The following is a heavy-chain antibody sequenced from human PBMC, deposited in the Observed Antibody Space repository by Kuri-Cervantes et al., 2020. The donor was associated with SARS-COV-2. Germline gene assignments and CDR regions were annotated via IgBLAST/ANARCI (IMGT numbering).Heavy chain of an antibody. D-gene: IGHD3-22*01. CDR2: IYYSGST. Sequence: SETLSLICTVSGGSISSSSYYWGWIRQPPGKGLEWIGSIYYSGSTYYNPSLKSRVTISVDTSKNQFSLKLSSVTAADTAVYYCAGIVVVINAFDIWGQGTMVTVSS. V-gene: IGHV4-39*01. J-gene: IGHJ3*02. CDR3: AGIVVVINAFDI. CDR1: GGSISSSSYY.